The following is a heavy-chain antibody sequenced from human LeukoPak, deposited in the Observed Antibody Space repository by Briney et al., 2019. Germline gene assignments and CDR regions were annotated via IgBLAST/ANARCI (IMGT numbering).Heavy chain of an antibody. Sequence: SQTLSLTCTVSGGSISSGGYYWSWIRQHPGKGLEWIGYIYYSGSTYYNPSLKSRVTISVDTSKNQFSLKLSSVTAADTAVYYCARAGYYYDSSGYHNFDYWGQETLVTVSS. CDR3: ARAGYYYDSSGYHNFDY. V-gene: IGHV4-31*03. CDR1: GGSISSGGYY. CDR2: IYYSGST. J-gene: IGHJ4*02. D-gene: IGHD3-22*01.